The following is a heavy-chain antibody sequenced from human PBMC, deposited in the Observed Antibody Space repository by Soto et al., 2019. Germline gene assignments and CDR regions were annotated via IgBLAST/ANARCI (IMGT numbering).Heavy chain of an antibody. CDR3: VRVARTYIYDN. J-gene: IGHJ4*02. CDR1: GFTLGDHY. Sequence: GGSLRLSCEASGFTLGDHYMDWVRQAPGKGLEWVGRSRNKANSYTTEYAASVKGRFTVSRDESKNSLNLQMNSLKTEDTAFYYCVRVARTYIYDNWGQGILVTVSS. CDR2: SRNKANSYTT. D-gene: IGHD3-3*02. V-gene: IGHV3-72*01.